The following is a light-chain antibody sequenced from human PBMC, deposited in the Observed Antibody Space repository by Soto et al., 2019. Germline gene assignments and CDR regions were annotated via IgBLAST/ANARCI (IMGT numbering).Light chain of an antibody. CDR1: SSDVGGYIY. CDR2: DVT. Sequence: SSSDVGGYIYVSWYQQHPGKAPKLMVYDVTKRPSGVPARFSGSKSGNTASLTISGLQADDEADYYCSSYAGSYILGVFGTGTKVTVL. V-gene: IGLV2-11*03. J-gene: IGLJ1*01. CDR3: SSYAGSYILGV.